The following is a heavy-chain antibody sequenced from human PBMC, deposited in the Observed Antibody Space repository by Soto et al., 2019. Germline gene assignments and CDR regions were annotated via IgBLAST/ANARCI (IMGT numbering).Heavy chain of an antibody. CDR3: AKDPLGYGDYAPFDY. Sequence: EVQLLESGGGLVQPGGSLRLYCAASGFTFSSYAMSWVRQAPGQGLEWVSAISGSGGSTYDAHSVKGRFTISRDNSKNTRYLQMNSLRAEDTAVYYCAKDPLGYGDYAPFDYWGQGALVTVSS. D-gene: IGHD4-17*01. CDR1: GFTFSSYA. V-gene: IGHV3-23*01. CDR2: ISGSGGST. J-gene: IGHJ4*02.